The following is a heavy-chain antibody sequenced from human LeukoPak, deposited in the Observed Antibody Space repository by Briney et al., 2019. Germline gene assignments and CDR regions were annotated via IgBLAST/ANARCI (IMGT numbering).Heavy chain of an antibody. Sequence: PSETLSLTCAVYGGSFSGYYWSWICQPPGKGLEWIGEINHSGSTNYNPSLKSRVTISVDTSKNQFSLKLSSVTAADTAVYYCARGHEQQLVVPRYYYYMDVWGKGTTVTVSS. CDR2: INHSGST. V-gene: IGHV4-34*01. J-gene: IGHJ6*03. CDR1: GGSFSGYY. CDR3: ARGHEQQLVVPRYYYYMDV. D-gene: IGHD6-13*01.